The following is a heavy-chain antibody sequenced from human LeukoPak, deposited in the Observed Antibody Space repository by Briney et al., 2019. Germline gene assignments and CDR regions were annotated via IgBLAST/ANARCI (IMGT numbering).Heavy chain of an antibody. CDR2: IYYSGST. Sequence: SETLSLTCTVSGGSISSSSYYWGWIRQPPGKGLEWIGSIYYSGSTYYNPSLKSRVAISVDTSKNQFSLKPSSVTAADTAVYYCARDWRKGNYYDSSGLPNAFDIWGQGTMVTVSS. CDR3: ARDWRKGNYYDSSGLPNAFDI. D-gene: IGHD3-22*01. J-gene: IGHJ3*02. CDR1: GGSISSSSYY. V-gene: IGHV4-39*02.